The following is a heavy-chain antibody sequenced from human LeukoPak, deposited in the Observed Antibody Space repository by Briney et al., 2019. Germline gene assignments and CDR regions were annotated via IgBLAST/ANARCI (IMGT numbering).Heavy chain of an antibody. CDR1: GGSISSHY. D-gene: IGHD5-24*01. J-gene: IGHJ4*02. CDR3: TRDRRDGYNYVDI. Sequence: SETLSLTCTVSGGSISSHYWSWIRQPPGKGLEWIAFISFSGSTDYNPSLKSRVTISVDTSKNQFSLKLSSVTAAGTAVYYCTRDRRDGYNYVDIWGQGTLVTVSS. V-gene: IGHV4-59*11. CDR2: ISFSGST.